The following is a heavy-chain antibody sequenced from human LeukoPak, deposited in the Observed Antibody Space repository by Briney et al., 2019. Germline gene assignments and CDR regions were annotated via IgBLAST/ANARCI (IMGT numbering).Heavy chain of an antibody. CDR3: ATVYSGSSRPYYFDY. D-gene: IGHD1-26*01. Sequence: ASVKVSCKVSGYTLTELSMHWVRHPPGKGLEWMGGFDPEDGETIYAQKFQGRVTMTEDTSTDTAYMELSRLRSEDTAVYYCATVYSGSSRPYYFDYWGQGTLVTVSS. V-gene: IGHV1-24*01. CDR1: GYTLTELS. J-gene: IGHJ4*02. CDR2: FDPEDGET.